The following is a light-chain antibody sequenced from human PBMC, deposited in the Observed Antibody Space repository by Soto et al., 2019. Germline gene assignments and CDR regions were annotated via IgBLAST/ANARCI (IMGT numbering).Light chain of an antibody. CDR1: QSISSW. J-gene: IGKJ5*01. Sequence: DIQMTQSPSTLSASVGDRVTITCRASQSISSWLAWYQQKLGKAPKILISDASSLESGVPSRFSGSGSGTEFTLTISSLQPEDFATYYCQQSYSTPTFGQGTRLEIK. CDR3: QQSYSTPT. CDR2: DAS. V-gene: IGKV1-5*01.